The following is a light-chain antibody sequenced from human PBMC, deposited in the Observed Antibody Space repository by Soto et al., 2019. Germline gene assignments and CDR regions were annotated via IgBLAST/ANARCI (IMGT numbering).Light chain of an antibody. CDR3: QQYHTPPQT. CDR2: WAS. J-gene: IGKJ1*01. Sequence: DIVMTQSPDSLAVSLGERATINCKSSQSVLYSSNNKNYLAWYQQKPGQPPKLLISWASTRETGVPDRFSGSGSGADFPLTISSLQAEDVAVYYCQQYHTPPQTFGQGTKVEIK. V-gene: IGKV4-1*01. CDR1: QSVLYSSNNKNY.